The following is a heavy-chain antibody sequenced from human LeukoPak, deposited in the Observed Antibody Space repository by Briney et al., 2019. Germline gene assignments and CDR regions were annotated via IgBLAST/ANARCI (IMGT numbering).Heavy chain of an antibody. Sequence: EASVKVSCKASGGTFSSYAISWVRQAPGQGLEWMGGIIPIFGTANYAQKFQGRVTITADESTSTAYMELSSLRSEDTAVYYCTRGFYGDYITRDFDYWGQGTLVTVSS. CDR3: TRGFYGDYITRDFDY. CDR2: IIPIFGTA. D-gene: IGHD4-17*01. V-gene: IGHV1-69*13. J-gene: IGHJ4*02. CDR1: GGTFSSYA.